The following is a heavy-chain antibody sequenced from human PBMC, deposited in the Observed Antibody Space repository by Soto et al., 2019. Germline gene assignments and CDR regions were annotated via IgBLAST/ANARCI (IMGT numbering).Heavy chain of an antibody. CDR3: ASEDLLTEGGTLDH. CDR1: GFTFNNFV. D-gene: IGHD1-26*01. Sequence: QVQLVESGGGVVQPGRSLRLSCAASGFTFNNFVMHWVRQAPGKGLEWVALIWYDGSEKYYADSVKGRFTISRDNSKNTLYLQMNSLRVEDTAVYYCASEDLLTEGGTLDHWGQGTMVTVSS. V-gene: IGHV3-33*01. CDR2: IWYDGSEK. J-gene: IGHJ4*02.